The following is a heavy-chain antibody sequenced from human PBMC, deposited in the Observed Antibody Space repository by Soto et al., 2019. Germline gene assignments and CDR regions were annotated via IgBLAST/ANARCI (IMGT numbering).Heavy chain of an antibody. Sequence: ASVKVSCKASGYTFTGYYMHWVRQAPGQGLEWMGWINPNSGGTNYAQKFQGRVTMTRDTSISTAYMELSRLRSDDTAVYYCASLSAASSSWYSGGYFDYWGQGTPVTVSS. CDR2: INPNSGGT. J-gene: IGHJ4*02. CDR3: ASLSAASSSWYSGGYFDY. V-gene: IGHV1-2*02. CDR1: GYTFTGYY. D-gene: IGHD6-13*01.